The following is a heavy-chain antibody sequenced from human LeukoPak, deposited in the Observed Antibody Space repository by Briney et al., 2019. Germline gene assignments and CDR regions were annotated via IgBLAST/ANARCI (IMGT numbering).Heavy chain of an antibody. Sequence: GGSLRLSCAASGFIFSSYAMHWVRQAPGKGLEWVGRIKTKSEGGTIDYAAPVRGRFTISRDDSENTLYLQMNSLKTEDTALYYCSTDQGGDILTGCWGQGTLVTVSS. CDR2: IKTKSEGGTI. J-gene: IGHJ4*02. D-gene: IGHD3-9*01. CDR1: GFIFSSYA. CDR3: STDQGGDILTGC. V-gene: IGHV3-15*07.